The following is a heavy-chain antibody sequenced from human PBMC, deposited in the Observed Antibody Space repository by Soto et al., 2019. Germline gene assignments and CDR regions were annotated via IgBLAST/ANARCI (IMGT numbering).Heavy chain of an antibody. D-gene: IGHD6-13*01. J-gene: IGHJ4*02. CDR3: ARGMAPPGAPAWYYFDS. V-gene: IGHV4-4*07. Sequence: SETLSLTCTVSGASITSSSYWSWIRQLAGKGLEWIGRFSLSGTTNYNPSLRSRVTMSADVSKNQFSLRLTSVTAADTALYYCARGMAPPGAPAWYYFDSWGQGTLVTVSS. CDR2: FSLSGTT. CDR1: GASITSSSY.